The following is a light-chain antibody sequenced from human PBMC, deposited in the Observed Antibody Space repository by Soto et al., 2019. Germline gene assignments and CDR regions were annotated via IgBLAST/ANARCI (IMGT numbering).Light chain of an antibody. V-gene: IGKV3-15*01. Sequence: EIVMTQSPATLSVSPGERATLSCRASQSVSSNLAGYQQKPGQAPRLLIYGASTRATGIPARFSGSGSGTEFTLTISSLQSEDFAVYYCQQYNNWPLTFGQGTQVEIK. CDR3: QQYNNWPLT. J-gene: IGKJ1*01. CDR2: GAS. CDR1: QSVSSN.